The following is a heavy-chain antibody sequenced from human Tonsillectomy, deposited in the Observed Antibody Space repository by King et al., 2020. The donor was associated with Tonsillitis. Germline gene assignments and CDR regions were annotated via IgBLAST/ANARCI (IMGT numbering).Heavy chain of an antibody. CDR3: ASYDPASTAGWFDP. CDR2: INHRGNT. CDR1: GVSITTYPYQ. V-gene: IGHV4-31*03. D-gene: IGHD3-22*01. Sequence: QVQLQESGPGLVKPSQTLSLTCTVSGVSITTYPYQWTWIRQHPGKGLEWIGYINHRGNTDYHPSLKSRTTISADTAKNHFSLQLRSVTAADTAVYYCASYDPASTAGWFDPWGQGTLVTVS. J-gene: IGHJ5*02.